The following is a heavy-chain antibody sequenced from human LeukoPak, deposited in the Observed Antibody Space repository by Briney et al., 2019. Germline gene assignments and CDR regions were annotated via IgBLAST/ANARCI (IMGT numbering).Heavy chain of an antibody. CDR2: IKQVDSEK. J-gene: IGHJ3*02. V-gene: IGHV3-7*01. D-gene: IGHD2-2*01. Sequence: WGSLSLSCAASGFTFSSSWMCWVRLAPRKGLERVANIKQVDSEKYYLDSVKGRFTIFTVNATNSLYLQMNSLRAEDAAVYYSARARYCSSISCRDAFDIWGRRPLVTVST. CDR3: ARARYCSSISCRDAFDI. CDR1: GFTFSSSW.